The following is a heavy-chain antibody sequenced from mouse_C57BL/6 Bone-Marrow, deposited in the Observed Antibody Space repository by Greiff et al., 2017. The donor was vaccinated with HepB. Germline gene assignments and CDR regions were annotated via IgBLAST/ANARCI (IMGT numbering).Heavy chain of an antibody. J-gene: IGHJ3*01. CDR2: IYPRSGNT. Sequence: QVQLQQSGAELARPGASVKLSCMASGYTFTSYGISWVKQRTGQGLEWIGEIYPRSGNTYYNEKFKGKATLTADKSSSTAYMELRSLTSEDSAVYFCARGVTVVATPGFAYWGQGTLVTVSA. CDR1: GYTFTSYG. CDR3: ARGVTVVATPGFAY. V-gene: IGHV1-81*01. D-gene: IGHD1-1*01.